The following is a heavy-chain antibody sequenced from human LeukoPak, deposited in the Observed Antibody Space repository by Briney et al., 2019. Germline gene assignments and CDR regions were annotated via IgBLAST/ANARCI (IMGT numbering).Heavy chain of an antibody. Sequence: PSETLSLTCAVYGGSFSGYYWSWIRQPPGKGLEWIGEINHSGSTNYNPSLKSRVTISVDASKNQFSLKLSSVTAADTAVYYCARRATSQHFDYWGQGTLVTVSS. J-gene: IGHJ4*02. CDR2: INHSGST. CDR1: GGSFSGYY. CDR3: ARRATSQHFDY. D-gene: IGHD2-2*01. V-gene: IGHV4-34*01.